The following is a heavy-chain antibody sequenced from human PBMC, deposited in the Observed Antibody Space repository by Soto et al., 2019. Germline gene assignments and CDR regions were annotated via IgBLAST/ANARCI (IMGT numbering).Heavy chain of an antibody. D-gene: IGHD6-13*01. CDR1: GYTFTSYG. J-gene: IGHJ6*02. CDR3: ARELVLLIAAAGSSYGMDV. Sequence: GASVKVSCKASGYTFTSYGISWVRQAPGQGLEWMGWISAYNGNTNYAQKLQGRVTMTTDTSTSTAYMELRSLRSDDTAVYYCARELVLLIAAAGSSYGMDVWGQGTTVTVSS. CDR2: ISAYNGNT. V-gene: IGHV1-18*01.